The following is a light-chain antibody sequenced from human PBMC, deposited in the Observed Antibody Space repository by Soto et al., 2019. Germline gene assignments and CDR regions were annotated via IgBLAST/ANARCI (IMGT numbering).Light chain of an antibody. V-gene: IGKV3D-15*01. Sequence: ETVMTQSPATLSVSPGERATLSCRASQSVSTKLAWYQQKPGQAPRLLIYGASTRATGIPARFSGSGSGRDFTPTVSNQQSEDFAVYYGQQDDDWPPITFGQRTRLEIK. CDR1: QSVSTK. CDR3: QQDDDWPPIT. CDR2: GAS. J-gene: IGKJ5*01.